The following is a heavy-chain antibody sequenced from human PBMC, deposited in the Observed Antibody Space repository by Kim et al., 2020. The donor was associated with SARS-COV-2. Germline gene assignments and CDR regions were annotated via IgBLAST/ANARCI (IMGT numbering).Heavy chain of an antibody. J-gene: IGHJ4*02. V-gene: IGHV3-11*01. CDR3: ARVEYYYDSSGYFLYPYYFDY. CDR1: GFTFSDYY. Sequence: GGSLRLSCAASGFTFSDYYMSWIRQAPGKGLEWVSYISSSGSTIYYADSVKGRFTISRDNAKNSLYLQMNSLRAEGTAVYYCARVEYYYDSSGYFLYPYYFDYWGQGTLVTVSS. CDR2: ISSSGSTI. D-gene: IGHD3-22*01.